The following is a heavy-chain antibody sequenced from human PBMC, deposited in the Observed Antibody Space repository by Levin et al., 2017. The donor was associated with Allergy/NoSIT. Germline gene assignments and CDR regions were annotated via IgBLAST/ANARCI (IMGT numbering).Heavy chain of an antibody. CDR3: ARVSFWYGMDV. J-gene: IGHJ6*02. CDR1: GGSFSGYY. D-gene: IGHD2-2*01. Sequence: SQTLSLTCAVYGGSFSGYYWSWIRQPPGKGLEWIGEINHSGSTNYNPSLKSRVTISVDTSKNQFSLKLSSVTAADTAVYYCARVSFWYGMDVWGQGTTVTVSS. CDR2: INHSGST. V-gene: IGHV4-34*01.